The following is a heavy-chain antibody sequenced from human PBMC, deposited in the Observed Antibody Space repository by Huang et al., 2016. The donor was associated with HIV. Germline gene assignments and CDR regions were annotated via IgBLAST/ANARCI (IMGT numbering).Heavy chain of an antibody. CDR2: IIPIFGTA. CDR1: GGTVSSYA. D-gene: IGHD3-22*01. V-gene: IGHV1-69*13. Sequence: QVQLVQSGAEVKKPGSSVKVSCKASGGTVSSYAISWVRQAPGQGLEWMGGIIPIFGTANYAQKFQGRVTSTADESTSTAYMELSSLRSEDTAVYYCARARGYYDSSVSYYFDYWGQGTLVTVSS. J-gene: IGHJ4*02. CDR3: ARARGYYDSSVSYYFDY.